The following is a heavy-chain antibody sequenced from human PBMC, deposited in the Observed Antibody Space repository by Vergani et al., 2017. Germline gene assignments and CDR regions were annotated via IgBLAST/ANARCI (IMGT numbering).Heavy chain of an antibody. V-gene: IGHV1-69*14. CDR3: VSETSRPTYYYDSSGYWNSY. CDR2: IIPIFGTA. D-gene: IGHD3-22*01. Sequence: QVQLVQSGAEVKQPGSSVKVSCKASGGTFSSYAISWVRQAPGQGLEWMGGIIPIFGTANYAQKFQGRVTITADKSTSTAYMELSSLRSEDTAVYYCVSETSRPTYYYDSSGYWNSYWGQGTLVTVSS. CDR1: GGTFSSYA. J-gene: IGHJ4*02.